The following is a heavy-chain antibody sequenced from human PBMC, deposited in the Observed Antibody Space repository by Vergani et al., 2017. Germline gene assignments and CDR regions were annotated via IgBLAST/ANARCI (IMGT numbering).Heavy chain of an antibody. V-gene: IGHV3-48*03. Sequence: EVQLVESGGGLVQPGGSLRLSCAASGFTVSSNYMNWVRQAPGKGLEWLSYISSSGRTIYYADSVKGRFTISRDNAKNSLYLQMNSLRAEDTAVYYCARERSGVETTFYYYYYMDVWGKGTTVTVSS. CDR1: GFTVSSNY. D-gene: IGHD3-10*01. CDR2: ISSSGRTI. CDR3: ARERSGVETTFYYYYYMDV. J-gene: IGHJ6*03.